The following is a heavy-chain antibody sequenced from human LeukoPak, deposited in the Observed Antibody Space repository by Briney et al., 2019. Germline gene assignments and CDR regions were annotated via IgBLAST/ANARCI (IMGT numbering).Heavy chain of an antibody. CDR3: ARLNFWSGYTYYFDY. V-gene: IGHV4-34*01. Sequence: SETLSLTCAVYGGSFSGYYWSWIRQPPGKGLEWMGEINHSGSTNYNPSLKSRVTISVDTSKNQFSLKLSSVTAADTAVYYCARLNFWSGYTYYFDYWGQGTLVTVSS. CDR1: GGSFSGYY. CDR2: INHSGST. J-gene: IGHJ4*02. D-gene: IGHD3-3*01.